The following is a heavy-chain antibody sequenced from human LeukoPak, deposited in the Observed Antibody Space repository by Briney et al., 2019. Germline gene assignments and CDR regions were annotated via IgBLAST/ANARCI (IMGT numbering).Heavy chain of an antibody. CDR1: GFIFSNYD. D-gene: IGHD3-10*01. V-gene: IGHV3-48*03. CDR3: ARFYGSGTYEAFDI. Sequence: PGGSLRLSCVASGFIFSNYDVNWVRLAPGKGLEWLGYISGSGSTKNYADSVKGRFTISRDNAKNSLYLYMNRLRAGDTAVYYCARFYGSGTYEAFDIWGQGTWVTVSS. CDR2: ISGSGSTK. J-gene: IGHJ3*02.